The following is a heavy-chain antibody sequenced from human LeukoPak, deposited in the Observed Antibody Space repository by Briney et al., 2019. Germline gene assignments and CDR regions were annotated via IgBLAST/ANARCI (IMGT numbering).Heavy chain of an antibody. V-gene: IGHV3-48*01. D-gene: IGHD5-24*01. Sequence: GGSLRLSCAASGFTFSTYSMNWVRQAPGKGLEWVSYISSSSSSINYADSVKGRFTISRDNAKNSLYLQMNSLRAEDTAVYYCARERARDGNYHFDYWGQGTLVTVSS. CDR1: GFTFSTYS. J-gene: IGHJ4*02. CDR2: ISSSSSSI. CDR3: ARERARDGNYHFDY.